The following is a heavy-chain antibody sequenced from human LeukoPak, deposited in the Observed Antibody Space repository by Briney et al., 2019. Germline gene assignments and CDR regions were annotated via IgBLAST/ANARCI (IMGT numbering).Heavy chain of an antibody. CDR1: GFTFSSYR. CDR3: ARDVAAFDY. J-gene: IGHJ4*02. V-gene: IGHV3-7*05. D-gene: IGHD6-25*01. Sequence: PGGPLRLSCAASGFTFSSYRMTWVRQAPGKGLECVANMKQDGTEKYYADSVKGRFIISRDNAKNSLFLQMNSLRVEDTAVYYCARDVAAFDYWGQGTLVTVSS. CDR2: MKQDGTEK.